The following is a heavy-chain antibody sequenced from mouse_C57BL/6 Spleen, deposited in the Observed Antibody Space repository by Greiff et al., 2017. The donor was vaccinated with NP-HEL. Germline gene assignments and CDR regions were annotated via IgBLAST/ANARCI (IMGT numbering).Heavy chain of an antibody. CDR3: ARGLDWYSDV. Sequence: QVQLQQSGPELVKPGASVKISCKASGYAFSSSWMNWVKQRPGKGLEWIGRIYPGDGDTNYNGKFKGKATLTADKSSSTAYMQLSSLTSEDSAVYFCARGLDWYSDVWGTGTTVTVSS. CDR1: GYAFSSSW. D-gene: IGHD4-1*01. J-gene: IGHJ1*03. V-gene: IGHV1-82*01. CDR2: IYPGDGDT.